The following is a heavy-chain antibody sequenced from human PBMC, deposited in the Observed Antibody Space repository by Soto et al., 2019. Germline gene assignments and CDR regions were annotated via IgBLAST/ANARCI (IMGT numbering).Heavy chain of an antibody. CDR2: IYYSGST. D-gene: IGHD6-6*01. J-gene: IGHJ3*02. CDR1: GGSISSYY. Sequence: SETLSLTCTVSGGSISSYYWSWIRQPPGKGLEWIGYIYYSGSTNYNPSLKSRVTISVDTSKNQFSLKLSSVTAADTAVYYCAGDHGIAARLGFGAFDIWGQGKMVTVSS. CDR3: AGDHGIAARLGFGAFDI. V-gene: IGHV4-59*01.